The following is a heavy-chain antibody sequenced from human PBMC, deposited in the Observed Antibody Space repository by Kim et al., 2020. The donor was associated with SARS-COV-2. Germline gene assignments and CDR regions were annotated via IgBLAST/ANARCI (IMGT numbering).Heavy chain of an antibody. CDR3: ARGWTADTAMVIGY. D-gene: IGHD5-18*01. Sequence: NPSLKSRVTISVDTSKNQFSLKLSSVTAADTAVYYCARGWTADTAMVIGYWGQGTLVTVSS. V-gene: IGHV4-59*09. J-gene: IGHJ4*02.